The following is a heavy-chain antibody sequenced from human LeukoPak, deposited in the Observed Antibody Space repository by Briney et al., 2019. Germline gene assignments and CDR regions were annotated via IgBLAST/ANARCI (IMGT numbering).Heavy chain of an antibody. CDR3: ARGRSVVTAISVFDY. CDR2: ISPIFATA. D-gene: IGHD2-21*02. V-gene: IGHV1-69*13. CDR1: GGTFSSFA. J-gene: IGHJ4*02. Sequence: SLKASCKVSGGTFSSFAISGGREAPGQGLEWKGGISPIFATAHSAQKFQSSLPITADESTSTAYMELSSLRSEDTAVYYCARGRSVVTAISVFDYWGQGTLVTVSS.